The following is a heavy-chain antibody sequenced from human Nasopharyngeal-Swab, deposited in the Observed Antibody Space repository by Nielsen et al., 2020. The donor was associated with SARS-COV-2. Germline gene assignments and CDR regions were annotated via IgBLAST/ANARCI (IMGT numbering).Heavy chain of an antibody. CDR3: ANQLCYGSVNFDY. Sequence: SLKISCAASGFTFDDYAMHWVRQAPGKGLEWVSGISWNSGSIGYADSVKGRFTISRDNAKNSLYLQMNSLRAEDTALYYCANQLCYGSVNFDYWGQGTLVTASS. V-gene: IGHV3-9*01. J-gene: IGHJ4*02. CDR2: ISWNSGSI. CDR1: GFTFDDYA. D-gene: IGHD3-10*01.